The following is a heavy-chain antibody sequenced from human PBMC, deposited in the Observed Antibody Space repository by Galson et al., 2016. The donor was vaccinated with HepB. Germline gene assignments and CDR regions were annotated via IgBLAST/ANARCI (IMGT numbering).Heavy chain of an antibody. CDR3: ARSPDYDFWSGPAPPGFDL. CDR2: TSYSGTT. Sequence: SETLSLTCAVSGGSISSSNWWSWVRQPPGKGLEWIGFTSYSGTTYYTPSLKSRVAISVDTSKNQLSLNLSSVTAADTAVYYCARSPDYDFWSGPAPPGFDLWGQGTLVTVSS. CDR1: GGSISSSNW. J-gene: IGHJ5*02. D-gene: IGHD3-3*01. V-gene: IGHV4-4*02.